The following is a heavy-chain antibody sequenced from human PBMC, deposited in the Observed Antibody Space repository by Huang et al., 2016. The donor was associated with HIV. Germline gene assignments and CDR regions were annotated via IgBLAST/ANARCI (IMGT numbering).Heavy chain of an antibody. CDR1: GYSFSSYW. CDR3: ARRFSSSSGYFDY. V-gene: IGHV5-51*01. D-gene: IGHD6-6*01. Sequence: VQLVQSGAEVKKPGESLKISCKGSGYSFSSYWIAWVRQMPWKVLEWMGIIFPDDSDTTYSPSFEGQVTISADKSIGTAYLQWSSLKASDTAMYYCARRFSSSSGYFDYWGQGSLVTVSS. J-gene: IGHJ4*02. CDR2: IFPDDSDT.